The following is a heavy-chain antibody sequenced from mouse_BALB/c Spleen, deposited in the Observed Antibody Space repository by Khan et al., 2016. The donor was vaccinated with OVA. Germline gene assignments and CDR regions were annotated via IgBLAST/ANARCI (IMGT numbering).Heavy chain of an antibody. Sequence: QFQLVQSGPELKKPGETVKISCKASGYTFTNYGMNWVKQAPGKGLKWMGWINTYTGEPTYADDFKGRFAFSLETSARSAYLQINNLKNEDTATYFCARYFPGDYWGQGTTLTVSS. CDR3: ARYFPGDY. V-gene: IGHV9-3-1*01. CDR1: GYTFTNYG. J-gene: IGHJ2*01. CDR2: INTYTGEP.